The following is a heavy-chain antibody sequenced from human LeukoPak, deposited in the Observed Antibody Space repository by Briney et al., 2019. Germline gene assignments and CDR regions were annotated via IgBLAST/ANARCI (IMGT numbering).Heavy chain of an antibody. V-gene: IGHV3-30*18. CDR2: ISYDGSHK. CDR3: AKGIHFSDYYESSGYSVDY. D-gene: IGHD3-22*01. CDR1: GFTFNSYG. Sequence: RSLRLSCAASGFTFNSYGMHWVRQAPGKGLGWVAVISYDGSHKYYADSVKGRFTISRDNSKNTLYLQMNSLRAEDTAVYYCAKGIHFSDYYESSGYSVDYWGQGTLVTVSS. J-gene: IGHJ4*02.